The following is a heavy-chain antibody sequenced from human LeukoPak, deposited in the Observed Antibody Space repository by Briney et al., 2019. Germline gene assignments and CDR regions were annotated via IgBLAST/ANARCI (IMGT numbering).Heavy chain of an antibody. CDR2: ISSSGGYT. D-gene: IGHD4/OR15-4a*01. CDR1: GFIFSTYA. Sequence: GGSLRLSCAASGFIFSTYAMSWVRQAPGKGLEWVSAISSSGGYTYYADSVKGRFTISRDNSKNTLYLQMNSLRAEDTAVYHCARRAGAYSHPYDYWGQGTLVTVSS. J-gene: IGHJ4*02. V-gene: IGHV3-23*01. CDR3: ARRAGAYSHPYDY.